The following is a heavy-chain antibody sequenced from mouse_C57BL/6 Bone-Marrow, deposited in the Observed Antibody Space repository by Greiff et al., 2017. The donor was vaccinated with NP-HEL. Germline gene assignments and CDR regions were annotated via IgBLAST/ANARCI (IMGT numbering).Heavy chain of an antibody. CDR3: TRRSDYGYWYFDV. D-gene: IGHD2-13*01. V-gene: IGHV1-15*01. CDR1: GYTFTDYE. Sequence: VPLQQSGAVLVRPGASVTLSCKASGYTFTDYEMHWVKQTPVHGLEWIGAIDPDTGGTAYNQKFKGKAILTADKSSSTAYMELRSLTSEDSAVYYCTRRSDYGYWYFDVWGTGTTVTVSS. CDR2: IDPDTGGT. J-gene: IGHJ1*03.